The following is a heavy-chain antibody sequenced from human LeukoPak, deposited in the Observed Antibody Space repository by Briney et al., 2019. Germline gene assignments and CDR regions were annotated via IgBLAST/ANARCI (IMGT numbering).Heavy chain of an antibody. CDR1: GGSISSYY. D-gene: IGHD6-6*01. Sequence: SETLSLTCTVSGGSISSYYWSWIRQPAGKGLEWIWRIYTSGSTNYNPSLKSRVTMSVDTSKNQFSLKLSSVTAADTAVYYCARVRNGRVSNYYYYYMDVWGKGTTVTVSS. CDR3: ARVRNGRVSNYYYYYMDV. CDR2: IYTSGST. V-gene: IGHV4-4*07. J-gene: IGHJ6*03.